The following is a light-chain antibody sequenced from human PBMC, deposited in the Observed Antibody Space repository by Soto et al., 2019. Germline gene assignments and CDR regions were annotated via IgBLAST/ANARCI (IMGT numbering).Light chain of an antibody. CDR2: EVS. Sequence: QSVLTQPASVSGSPGQSITISCTGTSSDVGTYNLVSWYQQHPGQAPKLLIFEVSERPSGVSDRFSGSKSGYTASLTISGLQTEDEADYSCCSYAGGTNWVFGGGTQLTVL. J-gene: IGLJ3*02. CDR1: SSDVGTYNL. CDR3: CSYAGGTNWV. V-gene: IGLV2-23*02.